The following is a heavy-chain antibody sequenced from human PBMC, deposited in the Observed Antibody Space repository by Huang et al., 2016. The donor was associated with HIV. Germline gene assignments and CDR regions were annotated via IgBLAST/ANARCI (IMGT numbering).Heavy chain of an antibody. CDR2: IRQDESEK. Sequence: VESGGRLVQPGGSIRLSCVGSTFRFGAYWMSWVRQPQGKGLEWVANIRQDESEKYYVDSVKGRFNISRDNAKKVVFLEMNNVRVEDTATYFCATKTAGMDIWGQGTTVTVS. CDR1: TFRFGAYW. D-gene: IGHD1-7*01. CDR3: ATKTAGMDI. V-gene: IGHV3-7*03. J-gene: IGHJ6*02.